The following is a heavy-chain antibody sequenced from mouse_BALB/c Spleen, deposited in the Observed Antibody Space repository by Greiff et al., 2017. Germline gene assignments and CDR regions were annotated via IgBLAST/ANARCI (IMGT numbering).Heavy chain of an antibody. Sequence: EVMLVESGGGLVKPGGSLKLSCAASGFTFSDYYMYWVRQTPEKRLEWVATISDGGSYTYYPDSVKGRFTISRDNAKNNLYLQMSSLKSEDTAMYYCARDGGGYDLDWGQGTLVTVSA. J-gene: IGHJ3*01. D-gene: IGHD2-2*01. V-gene: IGHV5-4*02. CDR1: GFTFSDYY. CDR2: ISDGGSYT. CDR3: ARDGGGYDLD.